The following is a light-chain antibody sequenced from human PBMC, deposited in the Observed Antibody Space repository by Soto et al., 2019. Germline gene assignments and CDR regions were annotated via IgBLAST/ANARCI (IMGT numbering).Light chain of an antibody. CDR1: SSDIGNYNY. Sequence: QSVLTQPASVSGSPGQSITISCTGTSSDIGNYNYVSWFQQHPGKAPKLMIYEVGNRPSGVSNRFSGSKSGNTASLTVSGLQAEDEADYYCSSYTSSSTWVFGGGTKLTVL. CDR3: SSYTSSSTWV. J-gene: IGLJ3*02. V-gene: IGLV2-14*01. CDR2: EVG.